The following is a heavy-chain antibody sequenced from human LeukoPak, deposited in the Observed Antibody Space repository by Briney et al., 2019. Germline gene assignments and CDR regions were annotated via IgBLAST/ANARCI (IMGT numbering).Heavy chain of an antibody. V-gene: IGHV4-34*01. D-gene: IGHD2-2*01. J-gene: IGHJ4*02. Sequence: PSVTLSLTCAVYGGSFSGDYWSWIRQPPGKGLEWIGEINHSGSTNYNPSLKSRVTISVDTSKNQFSLKLSSVTAADTAVYYCARARGYCSSTSCQIDYWGQGTLVTVSS. CDR2: INHSGST. CDR1: GGSFSGDY. CDR3: ARARGYCSSTSCQIDY.